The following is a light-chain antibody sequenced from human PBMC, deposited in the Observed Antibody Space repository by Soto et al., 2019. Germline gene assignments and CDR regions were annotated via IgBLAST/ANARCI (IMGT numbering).Light chain of an antibody. Sequence: QSALTQPASVSGSPGQSVTISCTGTSSDVGGYNYVSWYQQHPGKAPKLMIYEVSNRPSGVSNRFFGSKSGNTASLTVSGSQAEDEADYYCISYTSSSTWVFGGGTKLTVL. CDR3: ISYTSSSTWV. CDR2: EVS. J-gene: IGLJ3*02. V-gene: IGLV2-14*01. CDR1: SSDVGGYNY.